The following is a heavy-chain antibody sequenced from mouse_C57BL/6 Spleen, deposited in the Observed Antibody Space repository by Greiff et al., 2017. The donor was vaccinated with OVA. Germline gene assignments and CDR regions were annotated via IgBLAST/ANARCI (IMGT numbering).Heavy chain of an antibody. D-gene: IGHD1-1*01. Sequence: VQLQQPGAELVKPGASVKLSCKASGYTLTSYWMHWVKQRPGQGLEWIGMIHPNSGSTNYNEKFKSKATLTVDKSSSTAYMQLSSLTSEDSAVYYCASRYYGSSYAMDYWGQGTSVTVSS. CDR2: IHPNSGST. CDR3: ASRYYGSSYAMDY. V-gene: IGHV1-64*01. J-gene: IGHJ4*01. CDR1: GYTLTSYW.